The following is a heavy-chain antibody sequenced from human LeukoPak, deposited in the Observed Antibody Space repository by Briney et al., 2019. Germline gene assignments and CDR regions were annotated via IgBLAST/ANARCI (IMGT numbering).Heavy chain of an antibody. Sequence: ASVKVSCKASGYTFTSYYMHWVRQAPGQGLEWMGWINPNSGGTNYAQKFQGRVTMTRDTSISTAYMELSRLRSDDTAVYYCARMGYCSSTSCYRRYFDYWGQGTLVTVSS. CDR2: INPNSGGT. D-gene: IGHD2-2*02. CDR1: GYTFTSYY. CDR3: ARMGYCSSTSCYRRYFDY. V-gene: IGHV1-2*02. J-gene: IGHJ4*02.